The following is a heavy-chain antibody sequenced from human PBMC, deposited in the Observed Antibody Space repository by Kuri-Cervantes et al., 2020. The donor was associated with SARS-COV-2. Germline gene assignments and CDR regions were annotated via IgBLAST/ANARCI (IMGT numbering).Heavy chain of an antibody. V-gene: IGHV3-48*02. CDR3: ARDRLDIVVVVAATSDAFDI. D-gene: IGHD2-15*01. J-gene: IGHJ3*02. CDR2: ISSSSSTI. CDR1: GFTFSSYS. Sequence: GESLKISCAASGFTFSSYSMNWVRQAPGKGLEWVSYISSSSSTIYYADSVKGRFTISRDNAKNSLYLQMNSLRDEDTAVYYCARDRLDIVVVVAATSDAFDIWGQGTMVTVSS.